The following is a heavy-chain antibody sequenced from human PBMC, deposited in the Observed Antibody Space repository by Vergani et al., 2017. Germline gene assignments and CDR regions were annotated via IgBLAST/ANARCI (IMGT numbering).Heavy chain of an antibody. D-gene: IGHD2-2*01. V-gene: IGHV4-31*03. CDR3: ARDRRGYCSSTSCLNYFDL. J-gene: IGHJ4*02. CDR1: GGSISSGSYY. CDR2: IYYSGST. Sequence: QVQLQESGPGLVKPSQTLSLTCTVSGGSISSGSYYWSWIRQHPGKGLEWIGYIYYSGSTYYNPSLKSRVPISVDTSKNQFSLKLSSVTAADTAVYYCARDRRGYCSSTSCLNYFDLWGQGTLVTVSS.